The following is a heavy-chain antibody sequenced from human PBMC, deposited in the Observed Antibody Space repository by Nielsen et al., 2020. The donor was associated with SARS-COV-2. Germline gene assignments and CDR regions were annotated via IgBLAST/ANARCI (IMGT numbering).Heavy chain of an antibody. J-gene: IGHJ4*02. CDR1: GFSFSDYG. CDR2: ISYDGNHE. CDR3: AKDPGLLVAGTDLIFDH. Sequence: GGSLRLSCAASGFSFSDYGMHWIRQTPGKGLEWLALISYDGNHEVYAESVKGRFSISRDNSGDTLFLQMSRLRPEDSAVYYCAKDPGLLVAGTDLIFDHWGQGTRLTVSP. D-gene: IGHD6-19*01. V-gene: IGHV3-30*18.